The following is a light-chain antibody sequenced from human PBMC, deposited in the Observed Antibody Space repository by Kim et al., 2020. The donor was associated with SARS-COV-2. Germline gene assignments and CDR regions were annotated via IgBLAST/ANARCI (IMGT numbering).Light chain of an antibody. CDR3: QQYDLLPPYT. CDR2: DAS. J-gene: IGKJ2*01. Sequence: DIQMTQSPSSLSASVGDRVTITCQASQAISNSLNWYQQKPGKAPKLLIYDASSLETGVPSRYSGSGSGTDFTFTISNLQPEDLATYYCQQYDLLPPYTFGQGTKLEIK. CDR1: QAISNS. V-gene: IGKV1-33*01.